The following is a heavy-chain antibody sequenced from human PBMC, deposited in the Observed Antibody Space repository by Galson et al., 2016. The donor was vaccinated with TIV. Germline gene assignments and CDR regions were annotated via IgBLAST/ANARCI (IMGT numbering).Heavy chain of an antibody. CDR3: VRDYTAYDSSGDGFDI. D-gene: IGHD3-22*01. J-gene: IGHJ3*02. CDR2: IVVGSGDT. V-gene: IGHV1-58*02. CDR1: GFMFTSSA. Sequence: SVKVSCKASGFMFTSSAMQWVRQARGERLEWIGLIVVGSGDTNHAQKFQERVTFIRDMSTNTVYMELSSLTAEDTAVYFCVRDYTAYDSSGDGFDIWGQGTMVTVSS.